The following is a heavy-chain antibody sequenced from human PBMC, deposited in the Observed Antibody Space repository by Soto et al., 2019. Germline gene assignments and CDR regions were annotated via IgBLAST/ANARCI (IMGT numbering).Heavy chain of an antibody. D-gene: IGHD3-3*01. J-gene: IGHJ4*02. V-gene: IGHV4-59*01. CDR3: ARVRSNLFDY. CDR2: IYYSGST. Sequence: SETLSLTCTVSGGSISSYYWSWIRQPPGKGLEWIGYIYYSGSTNYNPSLKSQVIISVDTSKNQFSLKLSSVTAADTAVYFCARVRSNLFDYWGQGTLVTVSS. CDR1: GGSISSYY.